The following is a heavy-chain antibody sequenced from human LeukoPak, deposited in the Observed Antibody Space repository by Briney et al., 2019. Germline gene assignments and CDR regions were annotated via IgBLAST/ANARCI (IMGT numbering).Heavy chain of an antibody. D-gene: IGHD2-2*01. CDR3: ARGDCSSTICYSPMDV. Sequence: KSSETLSLTCTLSGYSINIGYYWVWIRQPPGNGLEWIDSIYRSGSTNYNPSLKSRVTISVDTSKNQFSLKVSSVTAADTAVYYCARGDCSSTICYSPMDVWGKGTTVTVSS. CDR2: IYRSGST. J-gene: IGHJ6*03. CDR1: GYSINIGYY. V-gene: IGHV4-38-2*02.